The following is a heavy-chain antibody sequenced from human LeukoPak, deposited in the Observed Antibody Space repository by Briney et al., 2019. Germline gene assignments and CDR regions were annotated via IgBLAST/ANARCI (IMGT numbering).Heavy chain of an antibody. CDR2: ITAPGGRT. Sequence: PGGSLRLSCAASGFTFSKYAMSWVRQVPGKGLEWVSSITAPGGRTYYADSVKGRFTISRDSSTNTLFLQMNSLRDEDTAVYYCRKDPNGDYVGAFDIWGQGTMVTVSS. V-gene: IGHV3-23*01. D-gene: IGHD2-21*02. J-gene: IGHJ3*02. CDR3: RKDPNGDYVGAFDI. CDR1: GFTFSKYA.